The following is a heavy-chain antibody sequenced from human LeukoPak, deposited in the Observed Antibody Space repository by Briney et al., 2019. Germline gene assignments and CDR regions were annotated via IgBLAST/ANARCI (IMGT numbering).Heavy chain of an antibody. CDR1: GFTFSNYA. CDR3: ARDTGDSSGYYYNWFDP. CDR2: LSHDGSDK. D-gene: IGHD3-22*01. Sequence: GGSLRLSCGASGFTFSNYAMHWVRQAPGKGLEWVAVLSHDGSDKHYGDSVKGRITISRDNSKNTLYLQMNSLRAEDTAVYYCARDTGDSSGYYYNWFDPWGQGTLVIVSS. J-gene: IGHJ5*02. V-gene: IGHV3-30-3*01.